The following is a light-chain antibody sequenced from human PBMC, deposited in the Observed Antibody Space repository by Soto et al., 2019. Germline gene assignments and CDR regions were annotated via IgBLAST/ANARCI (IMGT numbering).Light chain of an antibody. CDR2: DAS. J-gene: IGKJ4*01. CDR3: QQRSNWPST. Sequence: EIVLTQSPATLSLSPGERATLSCRASQSVSRYLAWYQQKPGQAPRLLIYDASNRATGIPTRLRGGGSGTGVALTISSLEPEDFAVYYCQQRSNWPSTFGGGTKVEIK. V-gene: IGKV3-11*01. CDR1: QSVSRY.